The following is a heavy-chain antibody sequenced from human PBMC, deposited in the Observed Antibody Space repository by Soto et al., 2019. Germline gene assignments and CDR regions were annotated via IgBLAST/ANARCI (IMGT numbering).Heavy chain of an antibody. CDR3: AGSYGDYYYYGMDV. CDR1: GGTFSSYA. J-gene: IGHJ6*02. Sequence: QVQLVQSGAEVKKPGSSVKVSCKASGGTFSSYAISWVRQAPGQGLEWMGGIIPIFGTANYAQKFQGRVTITADESTSTAYMERSSLRSEDTAVYYCAGSYGDYYYYGMDVWGQGTTGTGSS. V-gene: IGHV1-69*01. D-gene: IGHD1-26*01. CDR2: IIPIFGTA.